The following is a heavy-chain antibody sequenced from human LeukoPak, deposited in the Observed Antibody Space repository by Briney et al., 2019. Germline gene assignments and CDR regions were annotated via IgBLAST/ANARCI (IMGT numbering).Heavy chain of an antibody. J-gene: IGHJ3*02. CDR3: ASGGYYYDSSGNALDI. Sequence: SVKVSCKASGGTFSSYAISWVRQAPGQGLEWMGGIIPIFGTANYAQKFQGRVTITADESTSTAYMELSSLRSEDTAVYYCASGGYYYDSSGNALDIWGQGTMVTVSS. D-gene: IGHD3-22*01. CDR1: GGTFSSYA. V-gene: IGHV1-69*13. CDR2: IIPIFGTA.